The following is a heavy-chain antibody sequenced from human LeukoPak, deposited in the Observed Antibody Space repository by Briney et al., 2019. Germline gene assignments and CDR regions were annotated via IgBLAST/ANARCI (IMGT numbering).Heavy chain of an antibody. CDR1: GYSFTSYW. J-gene: IGHJ4*02. CDR3: ARLLDGDPASLGY. V-gene: IGHV5-51*01. Sequence: GEPLKISCKGSGYSFTSYWIGWVRQMPGKSLEWMGIIYPGDSDTRYSPSFQGQVTISADKSISAAYLQWSSLKASDTAMYYCARLLDGDPASLGYWGQGTLVTVSS. CDR2: IYPGDSDT. D-gene: IGHD4-17*01.